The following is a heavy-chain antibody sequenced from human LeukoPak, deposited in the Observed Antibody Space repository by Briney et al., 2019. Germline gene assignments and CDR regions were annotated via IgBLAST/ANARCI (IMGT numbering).Heavy chain of an antibody. D-gene: IGHD6-13*01. CDR3: ARGLITGAAGTYYYYGMDV. J-gene: IGHJ6*02. Sequence: GGSLRLSCAASGLTVSSSYMSWVRQAPGKGLEGVSIIYNDGSTYYADSMKGRFTISRDNSKNTLYLQMGSLRGEDMAVYYCARGLITGAAGTYYYYGMDVWGQGTTVTVSS. CDR2: IYNDGST. V-gene: IGHV3-53*05. CDR1: GLTVSSSY.